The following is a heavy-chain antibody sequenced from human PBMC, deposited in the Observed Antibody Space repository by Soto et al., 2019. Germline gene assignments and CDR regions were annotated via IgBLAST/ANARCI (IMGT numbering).Heavy chain of an antibody. J-gene: IGHJ5*02. CDR2: IIPIFGTA. D-gene: IGHD2-15*01. V-gene: IGHV1-69*13. Sequence: SLKVSCKASGVTFSSYAISWVRQAPVQGLEWMGGIIPIFGTANYAQKFQGRVTITADESTSTAYMELSSLRSEDTAVYYCARGYLGVSQPYNCFDPWGQGTLVTVS. CDR3: ARGYLGVSQPYNCFDP. CDR1: GVTFSSYA.